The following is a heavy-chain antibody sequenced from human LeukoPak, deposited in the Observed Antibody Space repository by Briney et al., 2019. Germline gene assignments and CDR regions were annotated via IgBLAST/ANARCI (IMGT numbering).Heavy chain of an antibody. CDR3: ARAGGQWTGIDF. D-gene: IGHD6-19*01. CDR1: GASISSYY. Sequence: SETLSLTCTVSGASISSYYWSWIRQPPGKGLEWIGYLHYSGITNYNSSLKSRATISPDTSKNQMSLKLSSVTAADTAVYYCARAGGQWTGIDFWGQGTLVTVSS. CDR2: LHYSGIT. V-gene: IGHV4-59*01. J-gene: IGHJ4*02.